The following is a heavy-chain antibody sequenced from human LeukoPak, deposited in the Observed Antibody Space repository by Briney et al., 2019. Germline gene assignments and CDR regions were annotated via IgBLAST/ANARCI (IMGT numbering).Heavy chain of an antibody. Sequence: PSETLSLTCTASGGSISTTYWTWIRQPPGKGLEWIGHLYNSGTTNYNPSLKSRVTMSVDTSNNQCSLKLSSVTAADTAVYYCARGVCGGDCPYYYYYYMDVWGKGTTVTVSS. D-gene: IGHD2-21*02. J-gene: IGHJ6*03. CDR2: LYNSGTT. CDR1: GGSISTTY. CDR3: ARGVCGGDCPYYYYYYMDV. V-gene: IGHV4-59*12.